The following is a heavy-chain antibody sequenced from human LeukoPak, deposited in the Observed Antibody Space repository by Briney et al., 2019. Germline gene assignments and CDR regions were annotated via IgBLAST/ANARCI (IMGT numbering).Heavy chain of an antibody. CDR2: IVLGSGNT. V-gene: IGHV1-58*02. CDR3: AAQRGASLHDFWSTRLFDP. Sequence: SVNVSCTSSGFTFHTSAMQWVRHPRGQRLEWIGWIVLGSGNTVYSSKFHDRVIITRDMSTSTGYMELDSLGSEDTAVYYCAAQRGASLHDFWSTRLFDPWGQGTLVTVSS. CDR1: GFTFHTSA. D-gene: IGHD3-3*01. J-gene: IGHJ5*02.